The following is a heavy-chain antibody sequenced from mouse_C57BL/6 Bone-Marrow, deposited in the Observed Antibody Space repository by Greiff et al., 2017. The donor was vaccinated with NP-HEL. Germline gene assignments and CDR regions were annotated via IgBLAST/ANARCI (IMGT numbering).Heavy chain of an antibody. Sequence: EVKVVESGGDLVKPGGSLKLSCAASGFTFSSYGMSWVRQTPDKRLEWVATISSGGSYTYYPDSVKGRFTISRYNAKNTLYLQMRSLKSEDTAMYYCARRGGNHPCCAYWGQGTLVTVSA. J-gene: IGHJ3*01. CDR2: ISSGGSYT. CDR3: ARRGGNHPCCAY. D-gene: IGHD2-1*01. CDR1: GFTFSSYG. V-gene: IGHV5-6*02.